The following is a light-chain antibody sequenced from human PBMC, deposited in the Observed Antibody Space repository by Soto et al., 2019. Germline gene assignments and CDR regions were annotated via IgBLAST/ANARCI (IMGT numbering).Light chain of an antibody. CDR3: KPSYSTPWT. V-gene: IGKV1-39*01. CDR2: DAS. Sequence: DIQMTQFPSTLSASVGDRGIITCLASKSISSWLGCYQEKVGGAPTLLIYDASSLESGVLSSFSGSGSATNFTLTISSLQPDDFATYYCKPSYSTPWTVGQGMEV. J-gene: IGKJ1*01. CDR1: KSISSW.